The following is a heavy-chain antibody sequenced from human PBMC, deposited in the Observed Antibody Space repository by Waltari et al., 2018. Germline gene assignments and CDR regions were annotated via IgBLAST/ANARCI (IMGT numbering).Heavy chain of an antibody. D-gene: IGHD4-17*01. CDR3: ARDSRLRNYYYGMDV. V-gene: IGHV3-53*01. Sequence: EVQLVESGGGLIQPGGSLRLSCAASGFTVSSNYMSWVRQAPGKGLEWGSVIYSGGSTYYADSVKGRFTISRDNSKNTLYLQMNSLRAEDTAVYYCARDSRLRNYYYGMDVWGQGTTVTVSS. CDR1: GFTVSSNY. J-gene: IGHJ6*02. CDR2: IYSGGST.